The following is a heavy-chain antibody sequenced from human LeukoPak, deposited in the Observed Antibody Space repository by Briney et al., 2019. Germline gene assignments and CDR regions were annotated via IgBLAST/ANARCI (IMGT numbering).Heavy chain of an antibody. CDR2: ISGSGART. D-gene: IGHD2-15*01. V-gene: IGHV3-23*01. CDR1: GFTFSSYA. CDR3: AKNGDRGAYCSGGSCYPYYYYNMDV. Sequence: PGGSLRLSCAASGFTFSSYAMSWVRQAPGKGLEWVSAISGSGARTYYADSVEGRFTISRDNSKNTLYLQMNSLRAEDTAIYYCAKNGDRGAYCSGGSCYPYYYYNMDVWGKGTTVTISS. J-gene: IGHJ6*03.